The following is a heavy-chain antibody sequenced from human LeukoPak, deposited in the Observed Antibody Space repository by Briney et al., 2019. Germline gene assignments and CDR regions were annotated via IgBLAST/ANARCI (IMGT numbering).Heavy chain of an antibody. CDR1: GGSISSYY. J-gene: IGHJ4*02. CDR2: IYYSGST. Sequence: PSETPSLTCTVSGGSISSYYWSWIRQPPGKGLEWIGYIYYSGSTNYNPSLKSRVTISVDTSKNQFSLKLSSVTAADTAVYYCARGEVSMVRVLFDYWGQGTLVTVSS. D-gene: IGHD3-10*01. V-gene: IGHV4-59*01. CDR3: ARGEVSMVRVLFDY.